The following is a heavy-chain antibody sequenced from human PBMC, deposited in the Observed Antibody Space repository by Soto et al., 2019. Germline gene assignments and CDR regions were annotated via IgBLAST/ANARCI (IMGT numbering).Heavy chain of an antibody. CDR3: AWGGYCSSTSCYGEDYYYYMDV. CDR1: ACTFSSYT. Sequence: QVQLVQSGAEVKKPGSSVKVSGKASACTFSSYTISWVRQAPGQGLEWMGRIIPILGIANYAQKFQGRVTIAADKSTSTAYMKLSSLRAEDTAVYYCAWGGYCSSTSCYGEDYYYYMDVWGKGTTVTVSS. V-gene: IGHV1-69*02. J-gene: IGHJ6*03. CDR2: IIPILGIA. D-gene: IGHD2-2*01.